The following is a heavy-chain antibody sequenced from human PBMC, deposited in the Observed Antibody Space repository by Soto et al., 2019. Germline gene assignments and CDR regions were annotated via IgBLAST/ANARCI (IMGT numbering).Heavy chain of an antibody. CDR1: GFSFSNYG. CDR2: ISYDGSNQ. J-gene: IGHJ6*02. Sequence: PGGSLRLSCAASGFSFSNYGIHWVRQAPGKGLEWVAVISYDGSNQNYADSVKGRFTISRDNSKCTLYLQMNSLRVEDTDLYYCAKEGGGRLNYYYYGLDVWGQGTTVTVSS. D-gene: IGHD3-16*01. V-gene: IGHV3-30*18. CDR3: AKEGGGRLNYYYYGLDV.